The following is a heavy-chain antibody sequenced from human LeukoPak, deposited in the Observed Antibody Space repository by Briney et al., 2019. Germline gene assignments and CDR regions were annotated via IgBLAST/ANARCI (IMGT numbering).Heavy chain of an antibody. CDR2: IGTAGDT. CDR1: GFTFSSYD. CDR3: ARAYYYDSSGYHLDY. V-gene: IGHV3-13*01. Sequence: PGGSLRLSCAASGFTFSSYDVHWVRQATGKGLEWVSAIGTAGDTYYPGSVKGRFTISRENAKNSLYLQMNSLRAGDTAVYYCARAYYYDSSGYHLDYWGQGTLVTVSS. D-gene: IGHD3-22*01. J-gene: IGHJ4*02.